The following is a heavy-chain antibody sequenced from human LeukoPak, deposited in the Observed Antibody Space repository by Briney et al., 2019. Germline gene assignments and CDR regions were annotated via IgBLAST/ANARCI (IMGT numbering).Heavy chain of an antibody. CDR2: INAGNGNT. V-gene: IGHV1-3*01. Sequence: GASVKVSCKASGYTFTSYAMHWVRQAPGQRLEWMGWINAGNGNTKYSQKFQGRVTITRDTTASTAYMELSSLRSEDTAVYYCATAGGDSSWAFFDYWGQGTLVTVSS. CDR3: ATAGGDSSWAFFDY. D-gene: IGHD6-13*01. J-gene: IGHJ4*02. CDR1: GYTFTSYA.